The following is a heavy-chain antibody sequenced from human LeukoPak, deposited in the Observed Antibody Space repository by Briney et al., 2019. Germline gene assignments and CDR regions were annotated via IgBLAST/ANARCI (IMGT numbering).Heavy chain of an antibody. CDR1: GGSISSGDYS. CDR2: NYHSGST. CDR3: ARESRDAFDI. Sequence: SETLSLTCAVSGGSISSGDYSWGWIRQPPGKGLEWIGYNYHSGSTYYNPSLKSRVTISVDRSKNQFSLKLSSVTAADTAVYYCARESRDAFDIWGQGTMVTVSS. J-gene: IGHJ3*02. V-gene: IGHV4-30-2*01.